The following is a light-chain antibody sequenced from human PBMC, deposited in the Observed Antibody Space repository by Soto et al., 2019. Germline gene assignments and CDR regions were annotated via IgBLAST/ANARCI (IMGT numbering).Light chain of an antibody. CDR3: QQSYSTPIT. CDR2: DAT. Sequence: GDRVTIACRASQSISISLAWYQQRPGKAPKLLIYDATSLENGIPSTFSGSGTGTEFTLTISGLQPDEFATYYCQQSYSTPITFCQGTRLEIK. V-gene: IGKV1-5*01. CDR1: QSISIS. J-gene: IGKJ5*01.